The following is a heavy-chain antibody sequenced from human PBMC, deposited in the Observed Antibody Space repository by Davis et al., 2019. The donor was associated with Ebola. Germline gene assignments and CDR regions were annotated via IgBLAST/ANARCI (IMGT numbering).Heavy chain of an antibody. Sequence: ASVKVSCKASGYTFTRFAMHWVRQAPGQGLEWMGWISAYNGNANYAQSFQGRVTMTTDTSTSTAYLNLGNLRSGDTAVYYCARIWLTTGYVGYFDHWGQGTLVIVSS. CDR2: ISAYNGNA. D-gene: IGHD4-17*01. V-gene: IGHV1-18*01. CDR1: GYTFTRFA. CDR3: ARIWLTTGYVGYFDH. J-gene: IGHJ4*02.